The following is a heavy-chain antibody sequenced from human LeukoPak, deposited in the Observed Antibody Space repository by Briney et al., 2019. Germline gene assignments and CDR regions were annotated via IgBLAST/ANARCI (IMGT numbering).Heavy chain of an antibody. CDR3: ARGRPEDV. CDR2: INWNGGST. V-gene: IGHV3-20*01. CDR1: GGSFSGYY. J-gene: IGHJ6*02. Sequence: ETLSLTCAVYGGSFSGYYWSWIRQPPGKGLEWVSGINWNGGSTGYADSVKGRFTISRDNAKNSLYLQMNSLRAEDTALYHCARGRPEDVWGQGTTVTVSS. D-gene: IGHD1-14*01.